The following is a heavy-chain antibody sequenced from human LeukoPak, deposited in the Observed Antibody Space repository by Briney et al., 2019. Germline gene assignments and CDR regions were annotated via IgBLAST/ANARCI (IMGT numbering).Heavy chain of an antibody. D-gene: IGHD3-10*01. CDR1: GYSISSGYY. V-gene: IGHV4-38-2*02. CDR3: AREFGGGSVPDY. CDR2: IYHSGST. Sequence: SETLSLTCTVSGYSISSGYYWGWIRQPPGKGLEWIGSIYHSGSTYYNPSLKSRVTISVDTSKNQFSLKLSSVTAADTAVYYCAREFGGGSVPDYWGQGTPVTVSS. J-gene: IGHJ4*02.